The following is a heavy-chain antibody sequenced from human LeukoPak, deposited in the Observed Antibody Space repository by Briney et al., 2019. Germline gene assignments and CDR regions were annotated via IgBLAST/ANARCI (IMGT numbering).Heavy chain of an antibody. CDR2: IYHSGST. Sequence: PSETLSLTCTVSGGSISSYCWSWIRQPPGKGLEWIGYIYHSGSTYYNPSLKSRVTISVDRSKNQFSLKLSSVTAADTAVYYCARDSVVPAAIDDFWSGSPYYYYMDVWGKGTTVTVSS. CDR3: ARDSVVPAAIDDFWSGSPYYYYMDV. J-gene: IGHJ6*03. CDR1: GGSISSYC. D-gene: IGHD3-3*01. V-gene: IGHV4-59*12.